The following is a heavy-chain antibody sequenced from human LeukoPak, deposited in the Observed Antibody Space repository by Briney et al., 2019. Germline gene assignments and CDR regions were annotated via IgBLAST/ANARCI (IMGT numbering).Heavy chain of an antibody. CDR1: GGSISSSSYY. J-gene: IGHJ5*02. D-gene: IGHD6-13*01. CDR3: ASASIAAAGTKENWFDP. V-gene: IGHV4-39*07. CDR2: IYYSGST. Sequence: KPSETLSLTCTVSGGSISSSSYYWGWIRQPPGKGLEWIGSIYYSGSTYYNPSLKSRVTISVDTSKNQFSLKLSSVTAADTAVYYCASASIAAAGTKENWFDPWGQGTLVTVSS.